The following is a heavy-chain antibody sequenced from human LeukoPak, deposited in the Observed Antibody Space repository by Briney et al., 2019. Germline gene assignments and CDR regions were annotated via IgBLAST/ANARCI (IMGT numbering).Heavy chain of an antibody. CDR1: GFTFSSHW. Sequence: PTGGSLRLSCAASGFTFSSHWMSWVRQAPGKGLEWVANINQDGSEKYYADSVKGRFTISRDNAKNSLYLQMNTRSPEDTAIYYCARDHVVDGLVFDYWGQGTLVTVSS. J-gene: IGHJ4*02. CDR3: ARDHVVDGLVFDY. D-gene: IGHD2-15*01. V-gene: IGHV3-7*01. CDR2: INQDGSEK.